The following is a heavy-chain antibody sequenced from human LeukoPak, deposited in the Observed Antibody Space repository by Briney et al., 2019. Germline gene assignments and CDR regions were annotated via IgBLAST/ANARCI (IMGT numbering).Heavy chain of an antibody. J-gene: IGHJ4*02. CDR3: AKTTTGYSSGRFPGWPVDY. Sequence: GGSLRLSCAASGFTFSSYAMYWVRQAPGKGLEWVSGIFGSGGSTHYADSVKGRFTVSRDNSKNTVYLQMNSLRAEDTAVYYCAKTTTGYSSGRFPGWPVDYWGQGTLVTVSS. D-gene: IGHD6-19*01. CDR1: GFTFSSYA. CDR2: IFGSGGST. V-gene: IGHV3-23*01.